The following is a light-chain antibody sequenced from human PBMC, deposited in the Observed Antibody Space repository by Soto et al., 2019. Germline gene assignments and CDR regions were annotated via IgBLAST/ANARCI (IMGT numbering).Light chain of an antibody. CDR1: SSDVGGHNY. J-gene: IGLJ2*01. V-gene: IGLV2-14*01. CDR3: SSFTNSGTVV. Sequence: QSALTQPASVSGSPGQSITISCTGTSSDVGGHNYVSWYQQHPGKAPKNMIYEVNNGPSGVSDRFSGSKSGNTASLTISGLQAEDEACYYCSSFTNSGTVVFGGGTKVTVL. CDR2: EVN.